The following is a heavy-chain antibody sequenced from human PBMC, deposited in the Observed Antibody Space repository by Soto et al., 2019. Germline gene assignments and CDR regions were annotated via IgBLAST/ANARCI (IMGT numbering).Heavy chain of an antibody. D-gene: IGHD2-15*01. CDR1: GFTFSSYS. CDR2: ISSSSSYI. J-gene: IGHJ3*02. Sequence: GGSLRLSCAASGFTFSSYSMNWVHQAPGKGLEWVSSISSSSSYIYYADSVKGRFTISRDNAKNSLYLQMNSLRPEDTAVYYCARDRVVVAAIDAFDIWGQGTMVTVSS. V-gene: IGHV3-21*01. CDR3: ARDRVVVAAIDAFDI.